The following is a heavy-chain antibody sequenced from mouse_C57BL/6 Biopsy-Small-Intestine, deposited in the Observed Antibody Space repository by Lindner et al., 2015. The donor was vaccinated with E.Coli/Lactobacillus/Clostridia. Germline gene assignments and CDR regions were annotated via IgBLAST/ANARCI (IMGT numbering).Heavy chain of an antibody. Sequence: VQLQESGGGLVKPGGSPKLSCAASGFTFSDYGMHWVRQAPEKGLEWVAYISSGSSTIYYADTVKGRFTISRDNAKNTLFLQMTSLRSEDTAMYYCARRERDGYYFDYWGQGTTLTVSS. J-gene: IGHJ2*01. CDR1: GFTFSDYG. V-gene: IGHV5-17*01. CDR3: ARRERDGYYFDY. D-gene: IGHD2-3*01. CDR2: ISSGSSTI.